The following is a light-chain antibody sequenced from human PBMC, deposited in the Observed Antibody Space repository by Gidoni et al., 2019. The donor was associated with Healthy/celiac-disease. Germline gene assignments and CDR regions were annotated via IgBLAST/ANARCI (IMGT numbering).Light chain of an antibody. V-gene: IGKV1-39*01. J-gene: IGKJ1*01. CDR2: AAS. CDR1: QSISRY. Sequence: DIQMTQSPSSLSASVGDRVTITCRTSQSISRYLHWYQQKPGTAPELLISAASNLQSGVPSRFSGSGSGTDFTLTISSLQLEDFAIYYCQQSYSIPETFGPXTKVEIK. CDR3: QQSYSIPET.